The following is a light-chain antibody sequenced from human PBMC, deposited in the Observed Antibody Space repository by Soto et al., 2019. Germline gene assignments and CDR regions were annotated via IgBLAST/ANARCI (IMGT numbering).Light chain of an antibody. J-gene: IGLJ3*02. CDR2: STS. CDR3: QLYFGATRV. Sequence: QTVVTQEPSLTVSPGGTVTLTCASSTGTVTSSFYPNWFQQKPGQPPRSLIYSTSNKYSWTPARFSGSLLGGKAALTLSDVHPEDEADYYCQLYFGATRVFGGGTKLTVL. CDR1: TGTVTSSFY. V-gene: IGLV7-43*01.